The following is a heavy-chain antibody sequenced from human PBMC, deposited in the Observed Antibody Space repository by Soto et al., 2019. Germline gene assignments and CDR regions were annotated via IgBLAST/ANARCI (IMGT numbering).Heavy chain of an antibody. CDR2: ISGSGGST. Sequence: PGGSLRLSCAASGFTFSSYAMSWVRQAPGKGLEWVSAISGSGGSTYYADSVKGRFTISRDNSKNTLYLQMNSLRAEDTAVYYCSKTLFTFGGVTSSPAWFDYWGQGTLVTVSS. D-gene: IGHD3-16*01. CDR1: GFTFSSYA. V-gene: IGHV3-23*01. CDR3: SKTLFTFGGVTSSPAWFDY. J-gene: IGHJ4*02.